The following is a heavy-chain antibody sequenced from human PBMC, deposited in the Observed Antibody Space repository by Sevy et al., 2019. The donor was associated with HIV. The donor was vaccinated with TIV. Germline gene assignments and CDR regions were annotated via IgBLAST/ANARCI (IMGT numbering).Heavy chain of an antibody. CDR2: ISYDGSNK. CDR3: ARSGYYYDSSGYYPY. Sequence: GGSLRLSCAASGFTFSSYAMHWVRQAPGKGLEWVAVISYDGSNKYYADSVKGRFTISRDNSKITLYLQMNSLRAEDTAVYYCARSGYYYDSSGYYPYWGQGTLVTVSS. J-gene: IGHJ4*02. CDR1: GFTFSSYA. V-gene: IGHV3-30-3*01. D-gene: IGHD3-22*01.